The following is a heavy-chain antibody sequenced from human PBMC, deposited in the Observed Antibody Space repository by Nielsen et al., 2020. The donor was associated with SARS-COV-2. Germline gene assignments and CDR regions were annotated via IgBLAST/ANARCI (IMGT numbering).Heavy chain of an antibody. V-gene: IGHV4-59*01. CDR2: IYYSGST. CDR3: ARDRFGEFGTEGYYYYGMDV. Sequence: WIRQPPGKGLEWIGYIYYSGSTSYNPSLKSRVTISVDTSKNQFSLKLSSVTAADTAVYYCARDRFGEFGTEGYYYYGMDVWGQGTTVTVSS. J-gene: IGHJ6*02. D-gene: IGHD3-10*01.